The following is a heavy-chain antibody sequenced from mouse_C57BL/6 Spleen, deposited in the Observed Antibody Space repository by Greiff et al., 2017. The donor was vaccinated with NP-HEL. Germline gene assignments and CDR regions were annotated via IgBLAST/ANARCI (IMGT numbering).Heavy chain of an antibody. CDR3: ARDGWAGAWFAY. Sequence: EVQGVESGGGLVKPGGSLKLSCAASGFTFSSYAMSWVRQTPEKRLEWVATISDGGSYTYYPDNVKGRFTISRDNAKNNVYLQMSHLKSEDTAMYYGARDGWAGAWFAYWGQGTLVTVSA. V-gene: IGHV5-4*01. CDR1: GFTFSSYA. CDR2: ISDGGSYT. D-gene: IGHD2-3*01. J-gene: IGHJ3*01.